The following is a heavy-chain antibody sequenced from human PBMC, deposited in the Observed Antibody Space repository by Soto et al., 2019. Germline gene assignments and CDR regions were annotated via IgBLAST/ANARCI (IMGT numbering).Heavy chain of an antibody. CDR3: ARALGV. D-gene: IGHD3-16*01. CDR1: GYTFTSYN. V-gene: IGHV1-46*01. CDR2: INPSGGSP. J-gene: IGHJ4*02. Sequence: QVQLVQSGAEVKKPGASVKLSCKAFGYTFTSYNMHWVRQAPGQGLEWMGVINPSGGSPTYAHEXXGXXTMTTDTSTSTLYMELSSLRSADTAVYYCARALGVWGQGTLVTVSS.